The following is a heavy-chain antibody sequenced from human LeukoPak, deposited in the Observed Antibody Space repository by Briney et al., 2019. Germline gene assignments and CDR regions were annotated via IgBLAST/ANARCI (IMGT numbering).Heavy chain of an antibody. Sequence: ASVKVSFKASGYTFTIYDINWVRQATGQGLEWMGWMNPNSGNTGYAQKFQGRVTITRNTSISTAYMELSSLRSEDTAVYYCARSIRRYFDWLPRTYPPYYYYGMDVWGQGTTVTVSS. J-gene: IGHJ6*02. CDR2: MNPNSGNT. CDR1: GYTFTIYD. CDR3: ARSIRRYFDWLPRTYPPYYYYGMDV. D-gene: IGHD3-9*01. V-gene: IGHV1-8*01.